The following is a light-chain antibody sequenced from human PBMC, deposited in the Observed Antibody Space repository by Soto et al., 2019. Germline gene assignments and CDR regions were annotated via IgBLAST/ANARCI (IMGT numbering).Light chain of an antibody. Sequence: EIVLTQSPDTLSLSPGERATLSCRASRSVSSFLAWYQQKPGQAPRLLIYDATNRATGVPARFSGSGSATDFTLTITSLEPEDFAVYYCHQRSNWPWTFGQGTKVEV. CDR1: RSVSSF. J-gene: IGKJ1*01. CDR2: DAT. V-gene: IGKV3-11*01. CDR3: HQRSNWPWT.